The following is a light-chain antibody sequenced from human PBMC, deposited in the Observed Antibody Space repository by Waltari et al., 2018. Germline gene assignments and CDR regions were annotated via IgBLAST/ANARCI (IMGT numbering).Light chain of an antibody. CDR1: QAISNN. Sequence: IQMTQSPSSLSASEGDRVTITCQASQAISNNLAWYQQKPGKAPNLLIYKATTLQSGVPSRFSGSGSGTDFTLTISSLQPEDFATYYYQHGYGSPPTFGQGTKV. V-gene: IGKV1-13*02. CDR3: QHGYGSPPT. J-gene: IGKJ1*01. CDR2: KAT.